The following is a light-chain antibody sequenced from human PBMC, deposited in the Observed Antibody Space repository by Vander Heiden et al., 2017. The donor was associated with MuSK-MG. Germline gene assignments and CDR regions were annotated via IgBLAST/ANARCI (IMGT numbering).Light chain of an antibody. V-gene: IGKV1-16*02. CDR2: GAS. Sequence: DIQMTQSPSSLSASIGDRVTITCRASQGIGNSVAWFQLKPRKAPKTLIYGASNLQAGVPSKFSGSGFGTDFTLTIGSLQPEDFASYYCQQYKTYPITFGQGTRLEIK. CDR3: QQYKTYPIT. CDR1: QGIGNS. J-gene: IGKJ5*01.